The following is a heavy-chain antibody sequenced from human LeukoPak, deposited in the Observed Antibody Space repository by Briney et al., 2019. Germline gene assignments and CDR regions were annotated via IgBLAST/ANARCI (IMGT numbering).Heavy chain of an antibody. CDR2: ISWNSGTK. V-gene: IGHV3-9*01. CDR3: AKAAADWHFDV. J-gene: IGHJ2*01. D-gene: IGHD6-25*01. CDR1: GFNFNDYA. Sequence: PGGSLRLSCVASGFNFNDYAMHWVRQAPGKGLEWVSGISWNSGTKDYADSVKGRFIISRDYAQRSLFLQMNSLATEDTAFYYCAKAAADWHFDVWGRGTLVTVSS.